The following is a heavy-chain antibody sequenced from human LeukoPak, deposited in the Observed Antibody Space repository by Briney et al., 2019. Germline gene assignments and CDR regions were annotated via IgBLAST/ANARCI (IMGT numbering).Heavy chain of an antibody. D-gene: IGHD4-17*01. CDR1: GYTFTGYY. J-gene: IGHJ5*02. CDR3: ARDRDYGDYLNWFDP. V-gene: IGHV1-2*02. Sequence: GASVKVSCKASGYTFTGYYMHWVRQAPGRGLEWMGWINPNSGGTNYAQKFQGRVTMTRDTSISTAYMELSRLRSDDTAVYYCARDRDYGDYLNWFDPWGQGTLVTVSS. CDR2: INPNSGGT.